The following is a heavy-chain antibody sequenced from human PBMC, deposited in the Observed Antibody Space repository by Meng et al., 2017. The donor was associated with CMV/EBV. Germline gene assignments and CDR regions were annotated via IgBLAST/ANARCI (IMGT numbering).Heavy chain of an antibody. D-gene: IGHD2-2*01. CDR2: IYYSGST. Sequence: GSLRLSCTVSGGSISSYYWSWIRQPPGKGLEWIGYIYYSGSTNYNPSLKSRVTISVDTSKNQLSLKLSSVTAADTAVYYCAREVRYCSSTSCYRFDPWGQGTLVTVSS. J-gene: IGHJ5*02. V-gene: IGHV4-59*01. CDR3: AREVRYCSSTSCYRFDP. CDR1: GGSISSYY.